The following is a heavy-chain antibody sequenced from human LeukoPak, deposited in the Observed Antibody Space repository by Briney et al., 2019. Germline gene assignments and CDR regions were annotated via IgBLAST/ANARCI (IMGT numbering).Heavy chain of an antibody. J-gene: IGHJ4*02. D-gene: IGHD2-2*02. CDR2: INPNSGGI. Sequence: ASVKVSCKASGYTFTGYYMHWVRQAPGQGLEWMGWINPNSGGINYAQKFQGRVTMTRDTSISTAYMELSRLRSDDTAVYYCARDHYCSSTSCYTIFDYWGQGTLVTVSS. V-gene: IGHV1-2*02. CDR3: ARDHYCSSTSCYTIFDY. CDR1: GYTFTGYY.